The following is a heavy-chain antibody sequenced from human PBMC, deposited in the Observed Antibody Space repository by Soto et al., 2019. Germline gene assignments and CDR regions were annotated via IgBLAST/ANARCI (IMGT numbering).Heavy chain of an antibody. J-gene: IGHJ4*02. D-gene: IGHD6-6*01. Sequence: GGSLRLSCAASGFTFSNYAMSWVRQAPGKGLEWDSGISGSGARTHYADSVKGRFTISRDNSKNTVYLQMNSLRAEDTAVFYCAKDYSSSSIWRPYFDYSGQGALVTVSS. CDR1: GFTFSNYA. CDR3: AKDYSSSSIWRPYFDY. CDR2: ISGSGART. V-gene: IGHV3-23*01.